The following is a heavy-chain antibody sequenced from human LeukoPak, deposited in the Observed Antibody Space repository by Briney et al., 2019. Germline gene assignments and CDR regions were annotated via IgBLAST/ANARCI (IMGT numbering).Heavy chain of an antibody. CDR2: ISAYNGNT. D-gene: IGHD3-22*01. J-gene: IGHJ4*02. CDR1: GHTFTSYG. Sequence: AAVKVSCKASGHTFTSYGISWVRQAPGQGLEWMGWISAYNGNTNYAQKLQGRVTMTTDTSTSTAYMELRSLRSDDTAVYYCALKFYDSSGYYIDIYWGQGTLVTVSS. V-gene: IGHV1-18*01. CDR3: ALKFYDSSGYYIDIY.